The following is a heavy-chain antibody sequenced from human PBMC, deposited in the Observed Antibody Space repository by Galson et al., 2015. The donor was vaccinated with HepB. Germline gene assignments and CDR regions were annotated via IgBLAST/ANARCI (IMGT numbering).Heavy chain of an antibody. CDR1: GGIFSNYA. D-gene: IGHD4-17*01. Sequence: SVKVSCKASGGIFSNYAISWVRQAPGQGLEWMGGVIPIFSRSNSAQRFQGRVTITADASTSTVYMELRSLRSEDTAVYYCARGPPDGDYGNYYYYGMDVWGQGTTVTVSS. CDR3: ARGPPDGDYGNYYYYGMDV. CDR2: VIPIFSRS. J-gene: IGHJ6*02. V-gene: IGHV1-69*13.